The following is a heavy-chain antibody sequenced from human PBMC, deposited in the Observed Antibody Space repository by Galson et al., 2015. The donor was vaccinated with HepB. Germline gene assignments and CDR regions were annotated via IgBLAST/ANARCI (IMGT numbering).Heavy chain of an antibody. CDR2: INPSGGST. Sequence: SVKVSCKASGYTFTSYYMHWVRQAPGQGLEWMGIINPSGGSTSYAQKFQGRVTMTRDTSTSTVYMELSSLRSEDTAVYYCARHGAYCGGDCYKGWFDPWGQGTLVTVSS. J-gene: IGHJ5*02. CDR1: GYTFTSYY. V-gene: IGHV1-46*01. CDR3: ARHGAYCGGDCYKGWFDP. D-gene: IGHD2-21*02.